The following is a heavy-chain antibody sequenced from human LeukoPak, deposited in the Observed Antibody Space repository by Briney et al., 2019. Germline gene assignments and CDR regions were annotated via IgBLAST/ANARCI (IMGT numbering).Heavy chain of an antibody. CDR1: GGSISSTTYY. CDR2: FFYGGTT. Sequence: SETLSLTCTVSGGSISSTTYYWGWIRQPQGKGLEWIVSFFYGGTTYYNPSRKSRITMSEDKSNNQFSLKLLSVTAADTAVYYCASGTSTYYELYYWGQGTLVTVSS. D-gene: IGHD2-2*01. CDR3: ASGTSTYYELYY. V-gene: IGHV4-39*01. J-gene: IGHJ4*02.